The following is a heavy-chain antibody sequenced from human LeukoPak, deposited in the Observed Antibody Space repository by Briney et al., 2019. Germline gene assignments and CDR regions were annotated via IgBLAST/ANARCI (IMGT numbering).Heavy chain of an antibody. V-gene: IGHV4-39*07. CDR3: AKFGAYCFDY. J-gene: IGHJ4*02. D-gene: IGHD1-26*01. Sequence: SETLSLTCTVSGGSISSSSYYWGWIRQPPGKGLEWIGSIYYSGSTSYNASLKSRVTISVDTSKNQFSLKLTSVTAADTAVYYCAKFGAYCFDYWGQGTLVTVSS. CDR1: GGSISSSSYY. CDR2: IYYSGST.